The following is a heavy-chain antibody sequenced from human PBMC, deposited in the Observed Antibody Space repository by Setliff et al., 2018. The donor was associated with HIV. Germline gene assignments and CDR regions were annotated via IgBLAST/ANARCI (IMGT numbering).Heavy chain of an antibody. CDR2: INPNNGGT. Sequence: ASVKVSCKASGYSFTDYYIHWVRQAPGQGLEWMGRINPNNGGTNYVQRFRGRVTMTRDRSINTAYLELSSLKSDDTAVYYCARGWEGGMDYWGQGTLVTVSS. CDR1: GYSFTDYY. J-gene: IGHJ4*02. V-gene: IGHV1-2*06. D-gene: IGHD1-26*01. CDR3: ARGWEGGMDY.